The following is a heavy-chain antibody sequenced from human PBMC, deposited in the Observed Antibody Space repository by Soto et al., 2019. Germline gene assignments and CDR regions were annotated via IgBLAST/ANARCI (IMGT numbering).Heavy chain of an antibody. J-gene: IGHJ4*02. CDR2: IYNGGST. V-gene: IGHV4-30-4*01. Sequence: TLSLTCTVSGDSVSSVGFHWAWLRRPPGKGLEWIGYIYNGGSTYYRPSLESRMHMSPDATRNHYSLRLTSVTAADTAVYFCARAPVGLDTISYFDYWGQGKLVTVSS. CDR1: GDSVSSVGFH. D-gene: IGHD3-3*01. CDR3: ARAPVGLDTISYFDY.